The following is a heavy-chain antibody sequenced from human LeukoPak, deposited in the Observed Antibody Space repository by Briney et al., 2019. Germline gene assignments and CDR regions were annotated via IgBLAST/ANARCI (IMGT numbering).Heavy chain of an antibody. J-gene: IGHJ4*02. V-gene: IGHV4-4*07. D-gene: IGHD2-15*01. CDR1: GDSINNFY. Sequence: SETLSLTCTVSGDSINNFYWSWIRQPAGKGLEWIGRVYSSGTTDYNPSLKSRVSMSVDTSSNQFSLRLSSVTAADTAVYYCASGYCSGGSCARGFLDWGQGTLVTVSS. CDR3: ASGYCSGGSCARGFLD. CDR2: VYSSGTT.